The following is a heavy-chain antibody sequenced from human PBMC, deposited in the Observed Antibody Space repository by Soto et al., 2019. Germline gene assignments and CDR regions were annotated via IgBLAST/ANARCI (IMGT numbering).Heavy chain of an antibody. V-gene: IGHV3-7*01. CDR2: INQDGSER. D-gene: IGHD2-2*01. Sequence: EVQLVESGGGLVQPGGSLRLSCAASGFTFSTYWMSWVRQAPGKGLEWVANINQDGSERYYLDSVMDRFTLSRDNAKNSLYLQMTSLRADDTAVDYCARPRGWDIVIIPAASDYWGQGTLVTVSS. CDR3: ARPRGWDIVIIPAASDY. J-gene: IGHJ4*02. CDR1: GFTFSTYW.